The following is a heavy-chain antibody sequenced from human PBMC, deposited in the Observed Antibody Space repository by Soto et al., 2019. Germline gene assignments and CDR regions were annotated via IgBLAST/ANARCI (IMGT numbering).Heavy chain of an antibody. J-gene: IGHJ4*02. CDR2: ISYDGSNK. D-gene: IGHD6-19*01. CDR1: GFTFSSYG. V-gene: IGHV3-30*18. CDR3: AKDLEQWLVQGPGY. Sequence: GGSLRLSCAASGFTFSSYGMHWVRQAPGKGLEWVAVISYDGSNKYYADSVKGRFTISRDNSKNTLYLQMNSPRAEDTAVYYCAKDLEQWLVQGPGYWGQGTLVTVSS.